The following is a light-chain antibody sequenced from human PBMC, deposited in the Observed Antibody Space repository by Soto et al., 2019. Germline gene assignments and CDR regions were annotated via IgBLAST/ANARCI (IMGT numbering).Light chain of an antibody. CDR3: CSYAGSSTDV. J-gene: IGLJ1*01. CDR1: SSDVGSYNL. CDR2: EDS. V-gene: IGLV2-23*01. Sequence: QSVLTQPASVSGSPGQSITISCTGSSSDVGSYNLVSWYQQHPDKAPKLMIYEDSKRPSGVSNRFSGSKSGNTASLTISGLQADDEADYYCCSYAGSSTDVFGTGTKLTVL.